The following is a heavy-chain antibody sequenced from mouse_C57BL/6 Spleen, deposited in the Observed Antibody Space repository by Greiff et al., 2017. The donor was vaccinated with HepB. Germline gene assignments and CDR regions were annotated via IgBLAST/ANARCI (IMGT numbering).Heavy chain of an antibody. D-gene: IGHD2-13*01. J-gene: IGHJ1*03. V-gene: IGHV7-3*01. Sequence: EVQLVESGGGLVQPGGSLSLSCAASGFTFPDYYMSWVRQPPGKALEWLGFIRNKANGYTTEYSASVKGPFTISRDNSQSILYIQMNALRAEDSATYYSARTHYADNDRYLEDWGKGTTVTVSS. CDR1: GFTFPDYY. CDR2: IRNKANGYTT. CDR3: ARTHYADNDRYLED.